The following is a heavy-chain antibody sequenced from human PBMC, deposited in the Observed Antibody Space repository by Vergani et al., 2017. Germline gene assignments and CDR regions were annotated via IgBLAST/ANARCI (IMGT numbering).Heavy chain of an antibody. Sequence: QVQLQESGPGLVKPSETLSLTCTVSGGSISSYYWSWIRQPPGKGLEWVAVIWYDGSNKYYADSVKGRFTISRDNSKNTLYLQMNSLRAEDTAVYYCATTTMGEVVPAVTHSFDYWGQGTLVTVSS. CDR2: IWYDGSNK. J-gene: IGHJ4*02. V-gene: IGHV3-33*08. CDR1: GGSISSYY. D-gene: IGHD2-2*01. CDR3: ATTTMGEVVPAVTHSFDY.